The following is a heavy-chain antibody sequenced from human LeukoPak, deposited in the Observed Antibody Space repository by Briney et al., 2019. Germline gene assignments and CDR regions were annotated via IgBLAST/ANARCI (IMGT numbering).Heavy chain of an antibody. V-gene: IGHV4-61*08. J-gene: IGHJ2*01. CDR1: GVSVSSGGYY. CDR3: AREAPYWYFDL. Sequence: SETLSLTCTVSGVSVSSGGYYWSWIRQPPGKGLEWIGYIYYSGSTNYNPSLKSRVTISRDTSKNQFSLKLSSLTAADTAVYYCAREAPYWYFDLRGRGTLVTVSS. CDR2: IYYSGST.